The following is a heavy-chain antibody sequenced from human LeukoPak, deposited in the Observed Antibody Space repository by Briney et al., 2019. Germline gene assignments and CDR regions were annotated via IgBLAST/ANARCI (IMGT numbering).Heavy chain of an antibody. CDR3: ASFQKLRLGELSLYPP. Sequence: GRSLRLSCAASGFTFDDYAMHWVRQAPGKGLEWVSGISWNSGSIGYADSVKGRFTISRDNAKNTLYLQMNSLRAEDTAVYYCASFQKLRLGELSLYPPWGQGTLVTVSS. CDR1: GFTFDDYA. V-gene: IGHV3-9*01. CDR2: ISWNSGSI. D-gene: IGHD3-16*02. J-gene: IGHJ5*02.